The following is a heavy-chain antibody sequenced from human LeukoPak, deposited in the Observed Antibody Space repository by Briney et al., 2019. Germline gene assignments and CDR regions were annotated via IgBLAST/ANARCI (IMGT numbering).Heavy chain of an antibody. CDR1: GGSISSGGYY. Sequence: SETLSLTCTVSGGSISSGGYYWSWIRQHPGKGLEWIGYIYYSGSTYYNPSLKSRVTISVDTSKNQFSLKLSSVTAADTALYYCARDTPVTTMVRYFDLWGRGTLVTVSS. J-gene: IGHJ2*01. CDR3: ARDTPVTTMVRYFDL. V-gene: IGHV4-31*03. CDR2: IYYSGST. D-gene: IGHD4-17*01.